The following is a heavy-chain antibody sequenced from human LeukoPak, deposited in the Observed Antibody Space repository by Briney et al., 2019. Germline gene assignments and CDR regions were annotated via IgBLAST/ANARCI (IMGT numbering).Heavy chain of an antibody. CDR3: ARTSTRPEPDY. Sequence: SETLSLTCTVSGGSISSYYWSWIRQPPGKGLEWIGYIYYSGSTNYNPSLKGRVTISVDTSKNQFSLKLSSVTAADTAVYYCARTSTRPEPDYWGQGTLVTVSS. J-gene: IGHJ4*02. CDR1: GGSISSYY. CDR2: IYYSGST. D-gene: IGHD4-17*01. V-gene: IGHV4-59*08.